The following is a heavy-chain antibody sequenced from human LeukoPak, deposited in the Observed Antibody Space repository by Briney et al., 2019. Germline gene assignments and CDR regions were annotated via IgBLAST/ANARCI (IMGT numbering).Heavy chain of an antibody. Sequence: GGSLRLSCAASGFTFSSYWMHWVRRAPGKGLVWVSRINSDGSSTIYADSVKGRFTMSRDNAKNTLYLQMNSLRAEETAVYYCARGYSSSSPSGFAFDIWGQGTMVTVSS. CDR2: INSDGSST. CDR3: ARGYSSSSPSGFAFDI. V-gene: IGHV3-74*01. CDR1: GFTFSSYW. J-gene: IGHJ3*02. D-gene: IGHD6-6*01.